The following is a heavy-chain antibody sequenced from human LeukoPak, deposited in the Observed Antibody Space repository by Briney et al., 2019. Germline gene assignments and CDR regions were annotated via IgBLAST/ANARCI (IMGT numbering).Heavy chain of an antibody. CDR2: ISSSSSTI. CDR1: GFTFSSYS. Sequence: GSLRLSCAASGFTFSSYSMNWVRQAPGKGLEWVSYISSSSSTIYYADSVKGRFTISRDNAKNSLYLQMNSLSAEDTAVYYCAKSGSYYYFDYWGQGTLVTVSS. CDR3: AKSGSYYYFDY. J-gene: IGHJ4*02. V-gene: IGHV3-48*04. D-gene: IGHD1-26*01.